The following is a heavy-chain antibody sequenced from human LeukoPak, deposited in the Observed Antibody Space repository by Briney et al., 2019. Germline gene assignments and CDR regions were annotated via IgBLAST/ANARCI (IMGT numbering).Heavy chain of an antibody. V-gene: IGHV3-33*01. J-gene: IGHJ3*02. CDR2: IWYDGSNK. CDR1: GFTFSSYG. Sequence: GRSLRLSCAASGFTFSSYGMHWVRQAPGKGLEWVAVIWYDGSNKYYADSVKGRFTISRDNSKNTLYLQMNSLRAEDTAVYYCAGGGHLYDAFDIWGQGTMVTVSS. CDR3: AGGGHLYDAFDI.